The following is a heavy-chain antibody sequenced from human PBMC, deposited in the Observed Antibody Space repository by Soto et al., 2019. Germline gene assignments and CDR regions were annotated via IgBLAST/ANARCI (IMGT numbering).Heavy chain of an antibody. J-gene: IGHJ4*02. CDR1: RAVVYCSF. Sequence: SDCLALGCTVWRAVVYCSFWRWIRQQPGKGLEYIVFMHSTGTSNYNSSLKSRVSVSVDTSKNQISLNLKSVTAEDTAVYYCARSGNTFGLVVWGQGILVTVSS. V-gene: IGHV4-59*02. CDR3: ARSGNTFGLVV. D-gene: IGHD3-16*01. CDR2: MHSTGTS.